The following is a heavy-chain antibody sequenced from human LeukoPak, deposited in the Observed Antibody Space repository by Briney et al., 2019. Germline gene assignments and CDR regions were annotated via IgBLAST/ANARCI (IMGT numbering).Heavy chain of an antibody. CDR3: ASHSYGYNH. J-gene: IGHJ5*02. CDR1: GFTFSSYS. Sequence: GGSLRLSCAASGFTFSSYSMNWVRQAPGKGLEWVANIKQDGSEKNYVDSVKGRFTIFRDNARNSLYLQMNSLRAEDTAVYYCASHSYGYNHWGQGTLVIVSS. D-gene: IGHD3-16*01. CDR2: IKQDGSEK. V-gene: IGHV3-7*01.